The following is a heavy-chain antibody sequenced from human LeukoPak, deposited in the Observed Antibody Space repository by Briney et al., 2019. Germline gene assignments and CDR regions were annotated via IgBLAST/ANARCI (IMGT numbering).Heavy chain of an antibody. CDR3: ARVRDRSSYFYDLDY. CDR1: DDSFSSHY. Sequence: SETLSLTCAVSDDSFSSHYWTWIRQPPGKGLEWIGYISYIGSTNYNPSLKSRVTISIDTSKNQFSLKLSSVTAADTAVYYCARVRDRSSYFYDLDYWGQGTLVTVSS. J-gene: IGHJ4*02. D-gene: IGHD3-22*01. V-gene: IGHV4-59*11. CDR2: ISYIGST.